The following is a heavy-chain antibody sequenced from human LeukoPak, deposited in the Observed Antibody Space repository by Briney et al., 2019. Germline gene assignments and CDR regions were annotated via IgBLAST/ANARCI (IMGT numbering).Heavy chain of an antibody. Sequence: ASVKVSCKASGGTFSSYAISRVRQAPGQGLEWMGGIIPIFGTANYAQKFQGRVTITADKSTSTAYMELSSLRSEDTAVYYCARQLPCSGGSCYRLFDYWGQGTLVTVSS. D-gene: IGHD2-15*01. J-gene: IGHJ4*02. CDR1: GGTFSSYA. CDR3: ARQLPCSGGSCYRLFDY. CDR2: IIPIFGTA. V-gene: IGHV1-69*06.